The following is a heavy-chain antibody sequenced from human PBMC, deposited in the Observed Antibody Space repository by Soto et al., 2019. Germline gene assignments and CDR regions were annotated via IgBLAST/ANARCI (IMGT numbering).Heavy chain of an antibody. CDR1: GYTFTSYG. D-gene: IGHD3-22*01. Sequence: ASVKVSCKASGYTFTSYGISWVRQAPGQGLEWMGWISAYNGNTNYAQKLQGRVTMTTDTSTSTAYMELRSLRSDDTAVYYCARAPEEEKNYYDSSRPGHFQHWGQGTLVTVSS. V-gene: IGHV1-18*01. CDR2: ISAYNGNT. CDR3: ARAPEEEKNYYDSSRPGHFQH. J-gene: IGHJ1*01.